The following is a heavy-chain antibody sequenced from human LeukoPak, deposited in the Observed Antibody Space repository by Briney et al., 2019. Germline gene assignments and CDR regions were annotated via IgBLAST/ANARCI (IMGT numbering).Heavy chain of an antibody. CDR1: GFIFDDYA. CDR2: ITWNSGDK. D-gene: IGHD2-2*01. J-gene: IGHJ4*02. Sequence: GGSLRLSCAASGFIFDDYAMHWVRQVPGKGLEWVSAITWNSGDKVYADSVKGRFTISRDNAKNSLYLQMNSLRAEDTAVYYCARDADIVVVPAAIGYWGQGTLVTVSS. V-gene: IGHV3-9*01. CDR3: ARDADIVVVPAAIGY.